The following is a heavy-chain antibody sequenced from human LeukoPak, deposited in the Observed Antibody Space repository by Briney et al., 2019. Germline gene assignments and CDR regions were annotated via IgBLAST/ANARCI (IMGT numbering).Heavy chain of an antibody. Sequence: GGSLRLSCAASGFSFSNNPMHWVRQAPGRGLEWVAVSSSDGNNEYYANSVKGRFTISRDNSKNTLYLQMDSLRPEDTAVYYCARGSASTLYYYYYMDVWGKGTTVTVSS. CDR2: SSSDGNNE. CDR3: ARGSASTLYYYYYMDV. CDR1: GFSFSNNP. D-gene: IGHD2/OR15-2a*01. J-gene: IGHJ6*03. V-gene: IGHV3-30*01.